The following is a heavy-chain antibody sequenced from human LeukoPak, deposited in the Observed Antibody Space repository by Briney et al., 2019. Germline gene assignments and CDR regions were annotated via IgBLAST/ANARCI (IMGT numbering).Heavy chain of an antibody. CDR2: ISSWATIV. CDR3: AKDPRLYDSSGSGAFDL. J-gene: IGHJ3*01. CDR1: GLTFNDHY. Sequence: PGGSLRLSCAASGLTFNDHYMAWVRQSPGKGLECIAYISSWATIVKYADSVEGRFTLSRDNSKNTLYLQMNSLRAEDTAVYYCAKDPRLYDSSGSGAFDLWGQGTMVTVSS. D-gene: IGHD3-22*01. V-gene: IGHV3-11*04.